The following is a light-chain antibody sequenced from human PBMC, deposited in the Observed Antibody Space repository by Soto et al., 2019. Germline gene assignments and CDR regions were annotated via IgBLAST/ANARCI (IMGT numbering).Light chain of an antibody. Sequence: EIVMTQSPATLSVSPGERATLSCRASQSVSSNLAWYQQKPGQPPRLLIYGASTRATGIPGRFSGSGSGTEFTLTISSLQTEDFAVYYCQQYNNWPPSITFGQGTRLETK. CDR1: QSVSSN. V-gene: IGKV3-15*01. J-gene: IGKJ5*01. CDR2: GAS. CDR3: QQYNNWPPSIT.